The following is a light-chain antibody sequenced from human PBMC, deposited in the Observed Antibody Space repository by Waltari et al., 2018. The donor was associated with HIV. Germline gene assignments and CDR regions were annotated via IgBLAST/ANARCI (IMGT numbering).Light chain of an antibody. Sequence: QSALTQPPSASRSPGRSVTIPCTGTSSPLGAYDSVSWYQQHPGKAPKLIIYEVTQRPSGVPDRFSASKSGNTASLTVSGLQTDDEADYYCSSYAGSNTLIFGGGTNLIVL. CDR1: SSPLGAYDS. CDR2: EVT. V-gene: IGLV2-8*01. CDR3: SSYAGSNTLI. J-gene: IGLJ2*01.